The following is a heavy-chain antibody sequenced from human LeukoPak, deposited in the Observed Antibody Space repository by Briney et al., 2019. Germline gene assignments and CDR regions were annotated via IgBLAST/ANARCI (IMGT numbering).Heavy chain of an antibody. CDR2: IHYSGRT. J-gene: IGHJ4*02. Sequence: LQTLSLTCTVSGGSISSGDYYWSWIRQPPGKGLQWIGYIHYSGRTYYNPSLQSRVTISRDTSNNQFPLKLRSVTAADTAVYYCARRYGSSLRGFEFWGQGTLVTVSS. V-gene: IGHV4-30-4*01. CDR1: GGSISSGDYY. CDR3: ARRYGSSLRGFEF. D-gene: IGHD6-19*01.